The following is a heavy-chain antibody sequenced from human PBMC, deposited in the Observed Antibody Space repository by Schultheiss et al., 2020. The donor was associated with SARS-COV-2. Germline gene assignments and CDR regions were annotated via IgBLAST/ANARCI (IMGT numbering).Heavy chain of an antibody. CDR2: IYHSGST. Sequence: SETLSLTCAVYGGSISSSNWWSWVRQPPGKGLEWIGEIYHSGSTYYNPSLKSRVTISVDTSKNQFSLKLSSVTAADTAVYYCARDTRTTVVGLDYWGQGTLVTVSS. J-gene: IGHJ4*02. D-gene: IGHD4-23*01. CDR1: GGSISSSNW. CDR3: ARDTRTTVVGLDY. V-gene: IGHV4-4*02.